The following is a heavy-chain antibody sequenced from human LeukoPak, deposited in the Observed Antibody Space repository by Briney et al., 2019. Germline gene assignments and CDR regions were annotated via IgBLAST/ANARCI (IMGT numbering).Heavy chain of an antibody. D-gene: IGHD3-22*01. Sequence: PGGSLRLSCAASGFTVSTKYMSWVRQAPGKGLEWVSTIYSGGSTYYADSVKGRFTISRDNSKNTLYLQMNSLRAEDTAVYYCASFDYDSSGTPGPFDYWGQGTLVTVSS. CDR2: IYSGGST. J-gene: IGHJ4*02. V-gene: IGHV3-66*01. CDR1: GFTVSTKY. CDR3: ASFDYDSSGTPGPFDY.